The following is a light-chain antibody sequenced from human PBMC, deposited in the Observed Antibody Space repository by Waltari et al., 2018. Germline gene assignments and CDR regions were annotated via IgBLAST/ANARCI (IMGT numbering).Light chain of an antibody. CDR2: DAS. J-gene: IGKJ4*01. CDR3: QHGNTFPLT. Sequence: DIQMTQSPSSVSASVGDRVIITCRASQDISRWLAWYQQTPGKAPKFLIYDASTLQSGVPSRFRGTGAGTEFTLTISSLQPEDFATYYCQHGNTFPLTFGGGTKVEIK. CDR1: QDISRW. V-gene: IGKV1-12*01.